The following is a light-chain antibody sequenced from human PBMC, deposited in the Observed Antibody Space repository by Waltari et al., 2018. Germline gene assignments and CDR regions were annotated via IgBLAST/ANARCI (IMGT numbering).Light chain of an antibody. CDR2: DAS. CDR1: QSFRRA. J-gene: IGKJ1*01. Sequence: DIVLTQSPGTLSLSQGERATLSCRASQSFRRAFAWYQQRPGQAPRLLIYDASHRATGIPDRFSGSGSGTDFSLTISRLEPEDFAVYYCQHYVRLPVAFGQGTKVEIK. CDR3: QHYVRLPVA. V-gene: IGKV3-20*01.